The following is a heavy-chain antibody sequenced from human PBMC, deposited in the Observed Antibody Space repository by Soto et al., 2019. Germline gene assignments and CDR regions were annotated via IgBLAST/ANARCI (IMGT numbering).Heavy chain of an antibody. V-gene: IGHV4-59*08. D-gene: IGHD2-2*02. CDR2: IYYTGST. J-gene: IGHJ5*02. Sequence: PSETLSLTCTVSGGSISSYYWSWIRQPPGRGLEWMGFIYYTGSTYYNPYLNSRVTISVDTSKNQFSLKLSSVTAADTAVYYCARYSLGYCISTSCYTGGWFDPWGQGTLVTVSS. CDR3: ARYSLGYCISTSCYTGGWFDP. CDR1: GGSISSYY.